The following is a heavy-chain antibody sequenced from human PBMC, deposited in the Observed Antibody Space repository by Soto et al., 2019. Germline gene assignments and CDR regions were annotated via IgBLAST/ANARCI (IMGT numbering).Heavy chain of an antibody. V-gene: IGHV3-23*01. D-gene: IGHD3-10*01. Sequence: EVQLLESGGGLVQPGGSLRLSCAASGFSFSSYAMSWVRQAPGKGLEWVSGINTSGGSTYYADSVKGRFTTSRDNSRNTLYLQMNSLRAEDTAVYYCAKDWVHMDVWGQGTTVTVSS. CDR2: INTSGGST. J-gene: IGHJ6*02. CDR1: GFSFSSYA. CDR3: AKDWVHMDV.